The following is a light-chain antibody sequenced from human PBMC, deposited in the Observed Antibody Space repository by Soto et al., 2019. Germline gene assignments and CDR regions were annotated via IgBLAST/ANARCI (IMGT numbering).Light chain of an antibody. CDR2: EVS. J-gene: IGLJ1*01. V-gene: IGLV2-14*01. Sequence: QSVLTQPASVSGSPGQSITISCTGTSSDVGGYNYVSWYQQHPGKAPKLMIYEVSNRPSGVSFRFSGSKSGNTASLTISGLQAEDEADYYCSSYTSSSTSYVFGTGTKLTVL. CDR1: SSDVGGYNY. CDR3: SSYTSSSTSYV.